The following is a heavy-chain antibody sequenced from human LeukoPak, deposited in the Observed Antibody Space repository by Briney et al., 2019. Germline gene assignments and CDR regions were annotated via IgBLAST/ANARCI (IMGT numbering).Heavy chain of an antibody. V-gene: IGHV3-66*02. CDR2: IYSGGST. Sequence: GGSLRLSWAASGFSVSSNYMSWVRQPPGKGLEWVSFIYSGGSTYYADSMKGRFTISKDNSKNTLYLQMNSLRAEDTAVYYCARAGPPDGYSSYYFDYWGQGTLVTVSS. CDR1: GFSVSSNY. D-gene: IGHD5-24*01. CDR3: ARAGPPDGYSSYYFDY. J-gene: IGHJ4*02.